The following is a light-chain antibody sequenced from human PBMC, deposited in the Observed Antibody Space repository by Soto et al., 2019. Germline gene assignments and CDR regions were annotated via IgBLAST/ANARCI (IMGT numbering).Light chain of an antibody. CDR1: SSNIGGNY. Sequence: QSVLTQPPSVSAAPGQRVTISCSGSSSNIGGNYVSWYQVVPRTAPKLLIYDNHKRHSGVPDRFSGSKSGTSATPGIADLHAGDEAHYYCGTWDINLDTVVFGGGTKLTVL. CDR3: GTWDINLDTVV. CDR2: DNH. J-gene: IGLJ2*01. V-gene: IGLV1-51*01.